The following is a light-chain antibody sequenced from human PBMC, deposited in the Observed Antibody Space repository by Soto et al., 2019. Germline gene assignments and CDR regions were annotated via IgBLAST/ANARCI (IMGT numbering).Light chain of an antibody. V-gene: IGLV2-23*02. J-gene: IGLJ1*01. CDR2: EVT. Sequence: QSALTQPASVSGSPGQSITISCTGSSRDIGTSNLVSWYQQYPGKAPKLIIYEVTKRPSGISYRVSGSKSGNTASLTISGLQPEDEATYYCYSFTGISTSLFVFGTGTKVTVL. CDR1: SRDIGTSNL. CDR3: YSFTGISTSLFV.